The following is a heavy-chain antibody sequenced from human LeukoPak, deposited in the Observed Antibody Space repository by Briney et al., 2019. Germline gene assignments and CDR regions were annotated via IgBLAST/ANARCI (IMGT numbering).Heavy chain of an antibody. V-gene: IGHV4-39*01. CDR3: ARRNRWELLDF. Sequence: KPSETLSLTCTVSGGSISSSSYFWGWIRQPPGKGLEWFGSIYYSGNTYYNPSLKSRVTISLNTSKNQFSLKLSSVTAADTAVYYCARRNRWELLDFWGQGTLVTVSS. CDR2: IYYSGNT. J-gene: IGHJ4*02. CDR1: GGSISSSSYF. D-gene: IGHD1-26*01.